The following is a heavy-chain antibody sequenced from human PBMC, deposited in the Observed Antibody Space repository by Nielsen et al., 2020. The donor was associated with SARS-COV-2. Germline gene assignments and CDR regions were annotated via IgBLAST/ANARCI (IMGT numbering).Heavy chain of an antibody. J-gene: IGHJ6*02. CDR1: GFTFSSYG. V-gene: IGHV3-33*01. Sequence: GESLKISCAASGFTFSSYGMHWVRQAPGKGLEWVAVIWYDGSNKYYADSVKGRFTISSDNSKNTLYLQMNSLRAEDTAVYYCARDITVGHYQLLRYYYYYYGMDVWGQGTTVTVSS. CDR3: ARDITVGHYQLLRYYYYYYGMDV. CDR2: IWYDGSNK. D-gene: IGHD2-2*01.